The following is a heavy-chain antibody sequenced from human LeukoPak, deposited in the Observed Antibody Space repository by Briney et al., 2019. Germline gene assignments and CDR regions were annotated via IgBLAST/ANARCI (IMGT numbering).Heavy chain of an antibody. D-gene: IGHD1-26*01. Sequence: PGGSLRLSCAASGFTFSTYLMAWVRQAPGKGLEWVANIKGDESARHQADSVKGRFTISRDNAQNSVYLQMSSLRGEDTAVYYCARDVGGSLDYWGQGTLVTVPS. V-gene: IGHV3-7*01. CDR1: GFTFSTYL. CDR3: ARDVGGSLDY. J-gene: IGHJ4*02. CDR2: IKGDESAR.